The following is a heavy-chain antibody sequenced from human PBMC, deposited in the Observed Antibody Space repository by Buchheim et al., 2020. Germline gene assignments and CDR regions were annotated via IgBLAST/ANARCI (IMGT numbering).Heavy chain of an antibody. CDR1: GDSVSGGAYY. CDR3: ARLLIDYGDYYFDS. J-gene: IGHJ4*01. V-gene: IGHV4-31*03. CDR2: VHYSGST. Sequence: QVQLQESGPGLVKPSQTLSLTCTVSGDSVSGGAYYWTWIRQHPGQGLEWIGYVHYSGSTYYNPSLKSRVALSIDTSKNQFPLRLNSMTAADTAVYFCARLLIDYGDYYFDSWGHGTL. D-gene: IGHD4-17*01.